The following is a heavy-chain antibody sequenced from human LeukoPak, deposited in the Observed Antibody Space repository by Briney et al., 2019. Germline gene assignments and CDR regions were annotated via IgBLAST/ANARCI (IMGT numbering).Heavy chain of an antibody. J-gene: IGHJ1*01. D-gene: IGHD4-23*01. CDR2: IYYSGST. CDR1: GGSISSGDYY. CDR3: ASLSPFEYGGTASTFQH. Sequence: PSQTLSLTCTVSGGSISSGDYYWSWIRQPPGKGLEWIGYIYYSGSTYYNPSLKSRVTISVDTSKNQFSLKLSSVTAADTAVYYCASLSPFEYGGTASTFQHWGQGTLVTVSS. V-gene: IGHV4-30-4*01.